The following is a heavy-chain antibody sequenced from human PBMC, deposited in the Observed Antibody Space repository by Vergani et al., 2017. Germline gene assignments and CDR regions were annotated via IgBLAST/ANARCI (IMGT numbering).Heavy chain of an antibody. V-gene: IGHV3-30*03. CDR1: GFTSSYYG. D-gene: IGHD1-1*01. CDR2: ISYDGTQK. CDR3: ATKSXGTPGCQIGYFRE. J-gene: IGHJ1*01. Sequence: QGHLVESGGGVVQPGRSLRLSCVVSGFTSSYYGMHWVRQAPGKGLEWGAGISYDGTQKYYADSVKGRFTISRDNSKSTLYLQMNSLRTEDTAVYYCATKSXGTPGCQIGYFREWGQGTLVTVSS.